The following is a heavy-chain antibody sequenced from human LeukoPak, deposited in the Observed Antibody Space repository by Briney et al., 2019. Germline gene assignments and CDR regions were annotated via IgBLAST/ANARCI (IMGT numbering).Heavy chain of an antibody. CDR2: IYPGGGST. V-gene: IGHV1-46*01. CDR1: GYTFTSYY. Sequence: GASVKVSCKASGYTFTSYYIHWVRQAPGQGLEWMGIIYPGGGSTNYAQNFQGRVTMTRATSTSTVYMDLSSLTSEDTAVYYCARDLSTTMPSDYWGQGTLVTVSS. D-gene: IGHD2-2*01. CDR3: ARDLSTTMPSDY. J-gene: IGHJ4*02.